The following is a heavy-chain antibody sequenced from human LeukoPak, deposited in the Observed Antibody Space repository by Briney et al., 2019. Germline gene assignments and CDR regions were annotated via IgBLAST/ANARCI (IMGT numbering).Heavy chain of an antibody. CDR1: GFTFDDYG. D-gene: IGHD5-12*01. Sequence: GGSLRLSCAASGFTFDDYGMSWVRQAPGKGLEWVSGINWNGGSTGYADSVKGRFTISRDNSKNTLYLQLNSLRAEDTAVYYCAKDRPTWPIDYWGQGTLVTVSS. J-gene: IGHJ4*02. V-gene: IGHV3-20*04. CDR2: INWNGGST. CDR3: AKDRPTWPIDY.